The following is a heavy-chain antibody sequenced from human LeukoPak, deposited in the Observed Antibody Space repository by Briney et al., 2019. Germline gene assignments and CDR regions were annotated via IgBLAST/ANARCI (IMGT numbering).Heavy chain of an antibody. J-gene: IGHJ6*03. CDR1: GGTFSGYY. D-gene: IGHD3-9*01. V-gene: IGHV4-34*01. Sequence: ASETLSLTCAVYGGTFSGYYWSWIRQPPGKGLEWIGEINHSGSTNYNPSLRSRVTISVDTSKNQLSLKLISVTAADTAVYYCARFLAGTRHFHFYYYMDVWGKGSTVTISS. CDR2: INHSGST. CDR3: ARFLAGTRHFHFYYYMDV.